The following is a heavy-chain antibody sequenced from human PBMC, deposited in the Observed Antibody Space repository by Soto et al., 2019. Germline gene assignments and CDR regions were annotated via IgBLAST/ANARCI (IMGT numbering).Heavy chain of an antibody. Sequence: AVSVEVSSKAPGYTFTSYYMHWVRQAHGQGLEWMGIINPSGGSTSYAQKFQGRVTMPRGTSTSTVDLELSSLRSERTAGYDLSLPSHIALAPAPGAAFDYCGPGTLVSVS. V-gene: IGHV1-46*01. CDR1: GYTFTSYY. J-gene: IGHJ4*01. D-gene: IGHD2-2*01. CDR2: INPSGGST. CDR3: SLPSHIALAPAPGAAFDY.